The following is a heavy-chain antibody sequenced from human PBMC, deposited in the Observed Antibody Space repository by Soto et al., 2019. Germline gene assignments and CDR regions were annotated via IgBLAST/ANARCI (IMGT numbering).Heavy chain of an antibody. CDR1: GFTLSTYE. D-gene: IGHD2-21*02. CDR2: ISSSSGTI. Sequence: EVQLVESGGGLVQPGGSVRLSCAASGFTLSTYEMHWVRQAPGKGLEWVSRISSSSGTIYYADSVKGRFTISRDNAKNSLYVQMNSLGAEDTAIYYCARNCGADCYPPPDPLDVWGQGTMVTVSS. CDR3: ARNCGADCYPPPDPLDV. V-gene: IGHV3-48*03. J-gene: IGHJ3*01.